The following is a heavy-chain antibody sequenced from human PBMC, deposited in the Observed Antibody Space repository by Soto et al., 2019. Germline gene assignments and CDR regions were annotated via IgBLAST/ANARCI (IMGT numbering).Heavy chain of an antibody. Sequence: EVHLLESGGDLVQPGGSLRLSCAASGFTFSNYAMSWVRQAPGKGLDWVSGISGSAASTFYADSVKGRFTISRDNSKNTLYLQLKSLRAEDTAVYYCAKWTGINCSGGRCYLDDPFDYWGQGTLVTVSS. V-gene: IGHV3-23*01. J-gene: IGHJ4*02. D-gene: IGHD2-15*01. CDR1: GFTFSNYA. CDR3: AKWTGINCSGGRCYLDDPFDY. CDR2: ISGSAAST.